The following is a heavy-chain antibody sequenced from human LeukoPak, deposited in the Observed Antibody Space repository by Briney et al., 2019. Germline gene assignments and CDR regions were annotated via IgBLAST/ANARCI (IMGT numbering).Heavy chain of an antibody. D-gene: IGHD4-11*01. Sequence: ASVRVSPRDSGYTLTELSLHWVPHAPGRGREWGGGFDPEDGETIYGQTVQGRVTMTEDTSTHTANRGLSSLRSDDTAVYCCARDSADLLQSVDYCTWFWGQRAL. CDR1: GYTLTELS. CDR2: FDPEDGET. J-gene: IGHJ4*02. CDR3: ARDSADLLQSVDYCTWF. V-gene: IGHV1-24*01.